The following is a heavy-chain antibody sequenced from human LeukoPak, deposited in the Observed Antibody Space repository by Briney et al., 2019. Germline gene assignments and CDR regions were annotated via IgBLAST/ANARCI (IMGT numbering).Heavy chain of an antibody. CDR1: GGTFSSYA. CDR2: IIPIFGTA. CDR3: ARGSGGIAARSLYYYYMDV. J-gene: IGHJ6*03. D-gene: IGHD6-6*01. Sequence: SVKVSCKASGGTFSSYAISWVRQAPGQGLEWMGGIIPIFGTANYAQKFQGRVTITTDESTSTAYMELSSLRSEDTAVYYCARGSGGIAARSLYYYYMDVWGKGTTVTVSS. V-gene: IGHV1-69*05.